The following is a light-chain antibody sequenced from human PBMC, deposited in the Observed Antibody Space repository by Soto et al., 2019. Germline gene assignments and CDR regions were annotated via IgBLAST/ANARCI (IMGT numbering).Light chain of an antibody. CDR1: SSDVGGYNS. Sequence: QSALTQPASVSGSPGQSITISCTGTSSDVGGYNSVSWYQQYPGKAPKLVIYDVTNRPSGVSNRFSGSKSVNTASLTISGLQAEDEADYYCQSYDINLSGVVFGGGTKLTVL. CDR2: DVT. J-gene: IGLJ2*01. V-gene: IGLV2-14*01. CDR3: QSYDINLSGVV.